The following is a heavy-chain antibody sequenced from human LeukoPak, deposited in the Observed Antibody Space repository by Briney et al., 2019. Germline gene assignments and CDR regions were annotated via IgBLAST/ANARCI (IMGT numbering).Heavy chain of an antibody. D-gene: IGHD3-3*01. CDR1: GFTFSSYG. CDR3: AKDYTIFGIVIHLFDY. J-gene: IGHJ4*02. Sequence: GGSLRLSCVGTGFTFSSYGMHWVRQAPGKGLEWVAVISYDGSNEDYADSVTGRFNISRDNSKNTLYLQMNSLRPEDTAVYYCAKDYTIFGIVIHLFDYWGQGTLVTVSS. V-gene: IGHV3-30*18. CDR2: ISYDGSNE.